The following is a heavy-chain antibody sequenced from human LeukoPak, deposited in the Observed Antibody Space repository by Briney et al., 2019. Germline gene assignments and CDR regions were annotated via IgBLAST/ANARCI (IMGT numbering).Heavy chain of an antibody. CDR3: ARGSSGSYLGHYYYGMDV. J-gene: IGHJ6*02. Sequence: PGGSLRLSCATSGFTFSSHGMHWVRQAPGKGLEWVANIKQDGSEKYYVDSVKGRFTISRDNAKNSLYLQMNSLRAEDTAVYYCARGSSGSYLGHYYYGMDVWGQGTTVTVSS. CDR1: GFTFSSHG. V-gene: IGHV3-7*01. CDR2: IKQDGSEK. D-gene: IGHD1-26*01.